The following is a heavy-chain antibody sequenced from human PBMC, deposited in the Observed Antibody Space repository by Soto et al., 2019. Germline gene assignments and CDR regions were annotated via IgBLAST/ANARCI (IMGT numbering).Heavy chain of an antibody. CDR3: ARREDAAMPHFFDY. D-gene: IGHD5-18*01. CDR1: GYTFTSYG. Sequence: VASVKVSCKASGYTFTSYGISWVRQAPGQGLEWMGWISAYNGNTNYAQKLQGRVTMTTDTSTSTAYMELRSLRSDDTAVYYCARREDAAMPHFFDYCGQGTTVTVYS. CDR2: ISAYNGNT. V-gene: IGHV1-18*04. J-gene: IGHJ4*02.